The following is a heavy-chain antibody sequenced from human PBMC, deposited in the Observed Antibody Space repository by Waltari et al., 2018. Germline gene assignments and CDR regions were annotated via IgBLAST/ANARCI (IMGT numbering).Heavy chain of an antibody. CDR2: ISGSGGST. D-gene: IGHD6-13*01. CDR3: AKFSLSSSWFDY. CDR1: GFNFRSYA. V-gene: IGHV3-23*01. J-gene: IGHJ4*02. Sequence: EVQLLESGGGLVQPGGSLRLSCAASGFNFRSYALSWVRQAPGKGLEWVSAISGSGGSTYYADSVKGRFTISRDNSKNTLYLQMNSLRAEDTAVYYCAKFSLSSSWFDYWGQGTLVTVSS.